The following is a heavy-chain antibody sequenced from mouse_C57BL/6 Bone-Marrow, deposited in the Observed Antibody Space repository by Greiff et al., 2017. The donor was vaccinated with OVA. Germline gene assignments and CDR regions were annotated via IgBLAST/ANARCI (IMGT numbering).Heavy chain of an antibody. CDR2: IYPGSGST. CDR3: ARSDGYPGAY. J-gene: IGHJ3*01. Sequence: QVQLQQPGAELVKPGASVKMSCKASGYTFTSYWITWVKQRPGQGLEWIGDIYPGSGSTNYNEKFKSKATLTVDTSTSTAYMQLIILTSVDSAVYYCARSDGYPGAYWGQGTLVTVSA. CDR1: GYTFTSYW. D-gene: IGHD2-3*01. V-gene: IGHV1-55*01.